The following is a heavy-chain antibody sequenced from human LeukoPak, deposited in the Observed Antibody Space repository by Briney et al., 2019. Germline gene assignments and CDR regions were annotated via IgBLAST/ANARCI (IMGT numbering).Heavy chain of an antibody. V-gene: IGHV4-59*01. CDR1: GGSISSYY. Sequence: SGTLSLTCTVSGGSISSYYWSWIRQPPGKGLEWIGYIYYSGSTNYNPSLKNRVTISLDTSKNQFSLKLSSVTAADTAAYYCARSELLWFGGVNSGFDYWGQGTLVTVSS. CDR3: ARSELLWFGGVNSGFDY. CDR2: IYYSGST. J-gene: IGHJ4*02. D-gene: IGHD3-10*01.